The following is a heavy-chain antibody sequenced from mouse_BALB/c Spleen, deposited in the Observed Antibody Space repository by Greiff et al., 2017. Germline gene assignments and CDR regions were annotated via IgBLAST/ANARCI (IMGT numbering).Heavy chain of an antibody. V-gene: IGHV1-80*01. CDR1: GYAFSSYW. CDR3: ARGGDSFAY. J-gene: IGHJ3*01. Sequence: VKLMESGAELVRPGSSVKISCKASGYAFSSYWMNWVKQRPGQGLEWIGQIYPGDGDTNYNGKFKGKATLTADKSSSTAYMQLSSLTSEDSAVYFCARGGDSFAYWGQGTLVTVSA. D-gene: IGHD2-13*01. CDR2: IYPGDGDT.